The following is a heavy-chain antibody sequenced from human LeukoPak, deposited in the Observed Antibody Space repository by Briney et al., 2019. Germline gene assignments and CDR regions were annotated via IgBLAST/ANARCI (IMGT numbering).Heavy chain of an antibody. CDR2: IKQDGSEK. Sequence: GGSLRLSCAASGFTFSSYWMSWVRQAPGKGLEWVANIKQDGSEKYYVDSVKGRFTISRDNAKKSLYLQMNSLRVEDTAVYYCARDVKGRWELLGSHDYWGQGTLVTVSS. CDR3: ARDVKGRWELLGSHDY. J-gene: IGHJ4*02. V-gene: IGHV3-7*01. CDR1: GFTFSSYW. D-gene: IGHD1-26*01.